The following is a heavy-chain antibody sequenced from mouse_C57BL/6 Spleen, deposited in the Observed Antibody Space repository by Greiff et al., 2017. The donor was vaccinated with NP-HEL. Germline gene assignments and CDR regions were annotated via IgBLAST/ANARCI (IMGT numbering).Heavy chain of an antibody. CDR2: INPGSGGT. V-gene: IGHV1-54*01. J-gene: IGHJ4*01. CDR3: ARRAYYSNYGYAMDY. D-gene: IGHD2-5*01. CDR1: GYAFTNYL. Sequence: QVQLQQSGAELVRPGTSVKVSCKASGYAFTNYLIEWVKQRPGQGLEWIGVINPGSGGTNYNEKFKGKATLTADKSSSTAYMQLSSLTSEDSAVYFCARRAYYSNYGYAMDYWGQGTSVTVSS.